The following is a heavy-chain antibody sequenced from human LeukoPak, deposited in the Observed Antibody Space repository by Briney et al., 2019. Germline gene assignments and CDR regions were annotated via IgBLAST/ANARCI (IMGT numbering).Heavy chain of an antibody. CDR2: IKQDGSEK. D-gene: IGHD6-13*01. V-gene: IGHV3-7*01. Sequence: QVRGALRLSCASAGFAFSSAWMRWVSRAPGQGLAGAAKIKQDGSEKYYVASVKGRFTISRDNAKNSLYLQMNSLRAEDTAVYYCARDLTVSGIAAAGMGYWGQGTLVTVSS. CDR1: GFAFSSAW. CDR3: ARDLTVSGIAAAGMGY. J-gene: IGHJ4*02.